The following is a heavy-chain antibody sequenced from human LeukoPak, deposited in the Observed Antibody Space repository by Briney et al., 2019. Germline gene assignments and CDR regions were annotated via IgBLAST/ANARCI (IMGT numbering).Heavy chain of an antibody. CDR1: GYTFTGYY. V-gene: IGHV1-2*02. CDR3: ARPLIVGATPRFDY. CDR2: INPNSGGT. Sequence: VASVKVSCKASGYTFTGYYMHWVRQAPGQGLEWMGWINPNSGGTNYAQKFQGRVTMTRDTSISTAYMELSRLRSDDTAVYYCARPLIVGATPRFDYWGQGTLVTVSS. D-gene: IGHD1-26*01. J-gene: IGHJ4*02.